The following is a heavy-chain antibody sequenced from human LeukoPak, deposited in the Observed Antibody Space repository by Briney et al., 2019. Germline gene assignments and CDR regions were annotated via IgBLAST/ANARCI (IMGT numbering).Heavy chain of an antibody. CDR1: GYTFTSYD. CDR3: ARAKRTYGTGNWFDP. V-gene: IGHV1-8*01. D-gene: IGHD1-14*01. CDR2: MNPNSGNT. Sequence: ASVKVSCKASGYTFTSYDINWVRQATGQGLEWMGWMNPNSGNTGYAQKFQGRVTMTRNTSISTAYMELSSLRSEDTAVYYCARAKRTYGTGNWFDPWGQGTLVTVSS. J-gene: IGHJ5*02.